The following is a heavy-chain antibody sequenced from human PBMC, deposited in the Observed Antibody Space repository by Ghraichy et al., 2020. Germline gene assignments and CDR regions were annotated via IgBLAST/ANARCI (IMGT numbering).Heavy chain of an antibody. CDR3: ARQQNQWELFFDY. CDR1: GYSFTSYW. D-gene: IGHD1-26*01. J-gene: IGHJ4*02. V-gene: IGHV5-10-1*01. Sequence: GESLNISCKGSGYSFTSYWISWVRQMPGKGLEWMGRIDPSDSYTNYSPSFQGHVTISADKSISTAYLQWSSLKASDTAMYYCARQQNQWELFFDYWGQGTLVTVSS. CDR2: IDPSDSYT.